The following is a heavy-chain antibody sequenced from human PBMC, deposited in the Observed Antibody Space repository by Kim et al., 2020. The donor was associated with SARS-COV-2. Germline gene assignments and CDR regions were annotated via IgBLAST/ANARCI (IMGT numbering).Heavy chain of an antibody. J-gene: IGHJ6*02. V-gene: IGHV4-39*01. D-gene: IGHD1-1*01. CDR2: IYYSGST. CDR3: ASEELRLFSRTNPAYGMDV. Sequence: SETLSLTCTVSGGSISSSSYYWGWIRQPPGKGLEWIGIIYYSGSTYFNPSLKSRVTISVDTSKNQFSLKLSSVTAADTAVYYCASEELRLFSRTNPAYGMDVWGQGTTVTVSS. CDR1: GGSISSSSYY.